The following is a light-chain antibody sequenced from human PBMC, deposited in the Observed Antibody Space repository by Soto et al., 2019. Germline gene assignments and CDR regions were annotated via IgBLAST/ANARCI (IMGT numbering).Light chain of an antibody. Sequence: DIPMTQSPSSLSASVGDRVTITFQASQDISNYLNWYQQKPGKAPKLLIYDASNLETGVPSRFSGSGSGTDFTFTISSLQPEDIATYYCQQYDNLPPYTFGQGTKLEIK. J-gene: IGKJ2*01. CDR3: QQYDNLPPYT. CDR1: QDISNY. CDR2: DAS. V-gene: IGKV1-33*01.